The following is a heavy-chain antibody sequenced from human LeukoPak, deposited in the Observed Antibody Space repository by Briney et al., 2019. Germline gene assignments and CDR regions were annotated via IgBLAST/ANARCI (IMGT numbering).Heavy chain of an antibody. Sequence: GGSLRLSCAASGFTFSSYVMSWVRQAPGKGLEWVSAISGSGGSTYYADSVKGRFTISRDNSKNTLYLQMNSLRAEDTAVYYCAREAYLGYCSGGRCFSDYWGQGTLVTVSS. CDR1: GFTFSSYV. V-gene: IGHV3-23*01. J-gene: IGHJ4*02. CDR2: ISGSGGST. D-gene: IGHD2-15*01. CDR3: AREAYLGYCSGGRCFSDY.